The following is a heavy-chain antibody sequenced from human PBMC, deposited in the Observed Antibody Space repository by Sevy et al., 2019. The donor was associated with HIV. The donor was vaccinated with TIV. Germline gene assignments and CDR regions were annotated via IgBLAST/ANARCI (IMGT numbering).Heavy chain of an antibody. J-gene: IGHJ4*02. CDR1: GGSISGYY. Sequence: SQTLSLTCTVSGGSISGYYWSWIQQPPGKGLEGIGYISYSGSTNYNPSLKSRVTISVDTSKNEFSLKLRSVTAADTAVYYYARSRVITGTFDYWGQGTLVTVSS. CDR2: ISYSGST. V-gene: IGHV4-59*01. D-gene: IGHD1-20*01. CDR3: ARSRVITGTFDY.